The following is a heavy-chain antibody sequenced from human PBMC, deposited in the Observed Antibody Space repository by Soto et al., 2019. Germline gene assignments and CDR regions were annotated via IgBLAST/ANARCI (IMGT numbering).Heavy chain of an antibody. CDR2: IIPIFGTA. CDR3: ARFRVAVAADDYYYYGRDV. D-gene: IGHD6-19*01. Sequence: AASVKVSFKASGGTFSSYAISWVRQAPGQGLEWMGGIIPIFGTANYAQKFQGRVTITADESTSTAYMELSSLRSEDTAVYYCARFRVAVAADDYYYYGRDVWGQGTTVTVAS. V-gene: IGHV1-69*13. CDR1: GGTFSSYA. J-gene: IGHJ6*02.